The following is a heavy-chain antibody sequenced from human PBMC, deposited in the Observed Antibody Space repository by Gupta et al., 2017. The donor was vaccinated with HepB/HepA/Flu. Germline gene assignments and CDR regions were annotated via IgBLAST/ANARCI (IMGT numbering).Heavy chain of an antibody. CDR2: ISASSSTSSSTI. D-gene: IGHD3-10*01. CDR3: ARGSRRLEY. Sequence: EVQLVESGGGLVQWGGSLRLSCAASGFPFSSYSMNWVRQAPGKGLEWLSYISASSSTSSSTISYADSVKGRITISRDNAKDLVYLQMHSLRDEDTAVYYCARGSRRLEYWGQGTLVTVSS. V-gene: IGHV3-48*02. CDR1: GFPFSSYS. J-gene: IGHJ4*02.